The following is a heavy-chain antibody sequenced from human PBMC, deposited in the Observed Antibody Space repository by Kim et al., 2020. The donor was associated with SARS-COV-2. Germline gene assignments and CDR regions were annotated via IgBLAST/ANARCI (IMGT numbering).Heavy chain of an antibody. CDR1: GFTFSSYS. V-gene: IGHV3-21*01. D-gene: IGHD6-13*01. CDR2: ISSSSSYI. Sequence: GGSLRLSCAASGFTFSSYSMNWVRQAPGKGLEWVSSISSSSSYIYYADPVKGRFTISRDNAKNSLYLQMNSMRAEDTAVYYCARDQGGGSSWSADYYYYYGMDVWCQGTTVTVSS. CDR3: ARDQGGGSSWSADYYYYYGMDV. J-gene: IGHJ6*02.